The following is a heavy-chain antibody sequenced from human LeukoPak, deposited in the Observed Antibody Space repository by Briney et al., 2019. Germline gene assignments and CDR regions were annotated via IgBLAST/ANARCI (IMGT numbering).Heavy chain of an antibody. CDR3: ARIITAAAADC. CDR1: GVTISGYW. D-gene: IGHD6-13*01. Sequence: GGSLRLSCVATGVTISGYWMHWVRQAPGKGLAWVSRVDSDGTTTRYADSVKGRFTISRDNAKNTVYLQMNSLRAEDTAVYYCARIITAAAADCWGQGTLVAVSS. CDR2: VDSDGTTT. J-gene: IGHJ4*02. V-gene: IGHV3-74*01.